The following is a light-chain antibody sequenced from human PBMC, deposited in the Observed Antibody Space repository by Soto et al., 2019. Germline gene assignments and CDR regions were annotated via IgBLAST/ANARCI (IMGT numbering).Light chain of an antibody. Sequence: ESVLTQAPATLSLSPGERATLSCRASQSVNSGYLAWFQQKGGRAPRLLIYGTSGRATGIPDRFSGNGSRTDFTLTISRLEPEDVGVYYCQQYGDSVFTFGAGTKVEIK. J-gene: IGKJ4*01. CDR2: GTS. CDR3: QQYGDSVFT. CDR1: QSVNSGY. V-gene: IGKV3-20*01.